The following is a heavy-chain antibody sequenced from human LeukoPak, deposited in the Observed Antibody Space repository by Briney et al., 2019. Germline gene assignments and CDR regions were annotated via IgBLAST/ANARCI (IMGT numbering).Heavy chain of an antibody. D-gene: IGHD6-19*01. CDR2: ISAGGGST. V-gene: IGHV3-23*01. CDR3: AKAGGWTNYFDY. Sequence: GRSLRLSCAASGFTFSSYAMTWVRQAPGQGLEWVSAISAGGGSTYYADSVKGRFTISRDNSKNTLYLQLNSLRAEDTAVYYCAKAGGWTNYFDYWGEGTLVSVSS. J-gene: IGHJ4*02. CDR1: GFTFSSYA.